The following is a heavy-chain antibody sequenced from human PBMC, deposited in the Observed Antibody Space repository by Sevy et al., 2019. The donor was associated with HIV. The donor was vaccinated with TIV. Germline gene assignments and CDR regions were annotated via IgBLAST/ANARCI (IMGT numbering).Heavy chain of an antibody. CDR2: INPDSGGP. CDR1: GYTFTGYY. J-gene: IGHJ4*02. CDR3: VRDDRDSYFDY. Sequence: ASVKVSCKASGYTFTGYYMHWVRQAPGQGLEWMGWINPDSGGPNYAPKFQGRVTLTRDTSISTAYMKLSRLKSDDTAVYYCVRDDRDSYFDYWGQGTLVTVSS. D-gene: IGHD3-22*01. V-gene: IGHV1-2*02.